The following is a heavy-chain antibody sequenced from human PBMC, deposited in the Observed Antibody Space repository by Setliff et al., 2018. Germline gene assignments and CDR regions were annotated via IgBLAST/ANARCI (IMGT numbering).Heavy chain of an antibody. D-gene: IGHD2-2*01. CDR2: ISDNGRT. CDR3: AREGRSSTRGWYMDA. Sequence: LSLTCSVSGDSLTSNYWGWIRQPPGKGLEWIGHISDNGRTDYSPSLKSRVTISVDTSKNQFSLKLTSMTAADTAVYFCAREGRSSTRGWYMDAWGKGTSVTVSS. J-gene: IGHJ6*03. CDR1: GDSLTSNY. V-gene: IGHV4-59*12.